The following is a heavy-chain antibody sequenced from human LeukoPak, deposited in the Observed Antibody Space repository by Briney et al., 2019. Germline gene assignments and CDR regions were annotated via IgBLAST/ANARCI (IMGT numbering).Heavy chain of an antibody. CDR1: GFTFSSYE. Sequence: GGSVRLSCAASGFTFSSYEMNWVRQAPGKGLEWVSYISSSGSTIYYADSVKGRFTISRDNAKNSLYLQMNSLRAEDTAVYYCARAKGYCSSTSCPFDYWGQGTLVTVSS. CDR3: ARAKGYCSSTSCPFDY. CDR2: ISSSGSTI. V-gene: IGHV3-48*03. J-gene: IGHJ4*02. D-gene: IGHD2-2*01.